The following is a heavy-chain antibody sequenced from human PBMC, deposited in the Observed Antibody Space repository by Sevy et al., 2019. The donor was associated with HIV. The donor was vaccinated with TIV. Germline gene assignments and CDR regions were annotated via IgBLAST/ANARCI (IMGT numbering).Heavy chain of an antibody. D-gene: IGHD5-12*01. V-gene: IGHV3-30*18. CDR2: ISYGGSYK. CDR1: GFTFSSYG. Sequence: GGSLRLSCAASGFTFSSYGMHWVRQAPGKGLEWVAVISYGGSYKYYADSVKGRFTISRDNSKNTLYLQMNSLRAEDMAVYYCAKEGRDGYNFPFDYWGQGTLVTVSS. J-gene: IGHJ4*02. CDR3: AKEGRDGYNFPFDY.